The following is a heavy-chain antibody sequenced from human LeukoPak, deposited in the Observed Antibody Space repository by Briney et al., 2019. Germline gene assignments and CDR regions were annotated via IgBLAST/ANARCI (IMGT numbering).Heavy chain of an antibody. J-gene: IGHJ4*02. D-gene: IGHD5-18*01. CDR3: ARHMGLGYSYGYPYFDY. CDR2: IYYSGST. Sequence: SETLSLTCTVPGGSISSYYWSWIRQPPGKGLEWIGYIYYSGSTNYNPSLKSRVTISVDTSKNQFSLKLSSVTAADTAVYYCARHMGLGYSYGYPYFDYWGQGTLVTVSS. CDR1: GGSISSYY. V-gene: IGHV4-59*08.